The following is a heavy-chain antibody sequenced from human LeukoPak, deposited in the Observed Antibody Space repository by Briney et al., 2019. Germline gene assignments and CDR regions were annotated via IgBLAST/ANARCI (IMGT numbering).Heavy chain of an antibody. J-gene: IGHJ6*03. D-gene: IGHD3-22*01. CDR3: AKDFDYDSTGFYSFDMDV. V-gene: IGHV3-30*02. Sequence: GGSLRLSCAASGFTFSHHGMHWVRQAPGKGLAWVSFIRFDGNHTYYADSVKGRFTISRDNSKNTVFLQMNSLRAEDTALYYCAKDFDYDSTGFYSFDMDVWGKGTTVIISS. CDR1: GFTFSHHG. CDR2: IRFDGNHT.